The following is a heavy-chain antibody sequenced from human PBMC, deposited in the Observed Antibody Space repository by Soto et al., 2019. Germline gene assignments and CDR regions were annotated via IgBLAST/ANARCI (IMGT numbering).Heavy chain of an antibody. J-gene: IGHJ6*02. CDR1: GFTFSSYT. CDR2: INSIGSYL. D-gene: IGHD3-10*01. Sequence: EVRLVESGGGLVKSGGSLRLSCAASGFTFSSYTMNWVRQAPGRGLEWVSNINSIGSYLWYVDSVQGRFTISRDNAKNSLDLRRKRLRAEDKAVDYCARGGITFMRGRIRGEHYGLDVWGQGTTVTVSS. V-gene: IGHV3-21*01. CDR3: ARGGITFMRGRIRGEHYGLDV.